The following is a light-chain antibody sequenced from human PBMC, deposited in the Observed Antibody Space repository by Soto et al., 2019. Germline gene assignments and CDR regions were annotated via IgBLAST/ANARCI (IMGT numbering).Light chain of an antibody. V-gene: IGLV2-11*01. CDR2: DVV. CDR3: SSYAGSFVV. Sequence: QSALTQPRSVSGSPGQSVTISCTGTSSDVGAYYSVSWYQQHPGKAPKLMIYDVVKRPSGIPDRFSGSKSGNTASLTISGLQAEDEADYYCSSYAGSFVVFGGGTKLTVL. CDR1: SSDVGAYYS. J-gene: IGLJ2*01.